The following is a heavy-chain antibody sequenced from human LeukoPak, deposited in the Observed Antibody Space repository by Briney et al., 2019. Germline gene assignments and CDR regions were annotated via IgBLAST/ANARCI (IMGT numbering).Heavy chain of an antibody. CDR3: ARGSLGAARPFDY. J-gene: IGHJ4*02. Sequence: PSETLSLTCAVYGGSFSGYYWSWIRQPPGKGLEWIGEINHSGSTNYNPSLKSRVTISVDTSKNQFSLKLSSVTAADTAVYYCARGSLGAARPFDYWGQGTLVTVSS. V-gene: IGHV4-34*01. CDR1: GGSFSGYY. CDR2: INHSGST. D-gene: IGHD6-6*01.